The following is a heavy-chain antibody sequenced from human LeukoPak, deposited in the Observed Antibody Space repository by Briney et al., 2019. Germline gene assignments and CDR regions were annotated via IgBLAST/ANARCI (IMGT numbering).Heavy chain of an antibody. CDR1: VYTFTGYY. CDR2: INPNSGGT. V-gene: IGHV1-2*02. CDR3: AVWFGELPAIDY. D-gene: IGHD3-10*01. J-gene: IGHJ4*02. Sequence: ASVKVPCKASVYTFTGYYMHWVRQAPGQGLEWMGWINPNSGGTNYAQKFQGRVTMTRDTSISTAYMELSRLRSDDTAVYYCAVWFGELPAIDYWGQGTLVTVSS.